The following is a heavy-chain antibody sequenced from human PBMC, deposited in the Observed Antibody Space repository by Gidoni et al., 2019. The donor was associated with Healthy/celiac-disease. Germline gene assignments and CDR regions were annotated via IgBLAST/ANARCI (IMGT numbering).Heavy chain of an antibody. CDR1: LFTFGSYA. D-gene: IGHD6-19*01. CDR2: ISGSGGRT. Sequence: EVQLLASGVGLLQPVGSLRLSCAASLFTFGSYAMSWVRQAPGKGLEWVSAISGSGGRTYYADSVKGRFTISRDNSKNTLYLKMNSLRDEDTAVYYCAKDLLQTSIEVAWDYWGQGTLVNVSS. J-gene: IGHJ4*02. CDR3: AKDLLQTSIEVAWDY. V-gene: IGHV3-23*01.